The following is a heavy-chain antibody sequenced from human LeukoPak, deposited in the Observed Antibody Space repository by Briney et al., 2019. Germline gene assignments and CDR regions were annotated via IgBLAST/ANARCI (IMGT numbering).Heavy chain of an antibody. CDR1: GGSISNFC. CDR3: ARGLDSSGRYLSY. D-gene: IGHD6-19*01. Sequence: SETLSLTCTVSGGSISNFCWSWIRQPPGKGPERLGYICYSGSTNYNPSLKSRVTISVDTSKNQFSLRLSSVTAADMAVYYCARGLDSSGRYLSYWGQGTLVTVSS. J-gene: IGHJ4*02. CDR2: ICYSGST. V-gene: IGHV4-59*01.